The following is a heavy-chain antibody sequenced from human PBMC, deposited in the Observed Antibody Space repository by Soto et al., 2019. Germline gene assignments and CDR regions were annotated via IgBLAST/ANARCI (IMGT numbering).Heavy chain of an antibody. J-gene: IGHJ4*02. V-gene: IGHV4-34*01. Sequence: SETLSLTCAVYGGSFSGYYWSWIRQPPGKGLEWIGEINHSGSTNYNPSLKSRVTISVDTSKNQFSLKLSSVTAADTAVYYCARGDPLFDYWGQGTLVTVPQ. CDR1: GGSFSGYY. CDR2: INHSGST. CDR3: ARGDPLFDY.